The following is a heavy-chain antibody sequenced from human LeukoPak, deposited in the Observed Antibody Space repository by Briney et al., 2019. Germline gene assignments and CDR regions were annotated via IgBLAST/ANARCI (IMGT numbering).Heavy chain of an antibody. D-gene: IGHD3-22*01. CDR1: GFTFSNYA. CDR2: ISGTGGNT. CDR3: AKGSGYYYDSSGYYY. Sequence: GGSLRLSCAASGFTFSNYAMGWVRQVPGKGLEWVSAISGTGGNTYYADSVKGRFTISRDKSKNTLYLQMNSLRVEDTAVYYCAKGSGYYYDSSGYYYWGQGTLVTVSS. V-gene: IGHV3-23*01. J-gene: IGHJ4*02.